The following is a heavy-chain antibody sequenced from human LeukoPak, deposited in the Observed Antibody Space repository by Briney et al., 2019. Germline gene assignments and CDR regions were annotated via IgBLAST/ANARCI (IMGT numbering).Heavy chain of an antibody. Sequence: PSETLSLTCTVSGYSISSGYYWGWIRQPPGKGLEWIGSIYHSGSTYYNPSLKSRVTISVDTSKNQFSLKPSSVTAADTAVYYCARVLVPTNGDYFDYWGQGTLVTVSS. D-gene: IGHD2-2*01. CDR1: GYSISSGYY. J-gene: IGHJ4*02. V-gene: IGHV4-38-2*02. CDR2: IYHSGST. CDR3: ARVLVPTNGDYFDY.